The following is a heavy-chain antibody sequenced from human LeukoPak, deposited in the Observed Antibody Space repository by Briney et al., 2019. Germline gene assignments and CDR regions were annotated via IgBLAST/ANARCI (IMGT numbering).Heavy chain of an antibody. CDR1: GGTFDNTS. J-gene: IGHJ4*02. CDR3: TRARPGGCCDGSALFDF. V-gene: IGHV1-69*08. CDR2: IFFTLGSG. D-gene: IGHD3-22*01. Sequence: GASVKVSCKASGGTFDNTSVNWLRQAPRQGLEWMGRIFFTLGSGSYAQKLQGRIKISADKDTNTAYMELSNLTPEDTAVYYCTRARPGGCCDGSALFDFWGQGTLVTVSS.